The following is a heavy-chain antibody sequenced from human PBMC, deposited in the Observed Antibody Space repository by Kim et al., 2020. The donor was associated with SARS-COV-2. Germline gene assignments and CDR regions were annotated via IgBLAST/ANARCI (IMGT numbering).Heavy chain of an antibody. Sequence: GGSLRLSCAASGFTFSNAWMSWVRQAPGKGLEWVGRIKSKTDGGTTDYAAPVKGRFTISRDDSKNTLYLQMNSLKTEDTAVYYCTTEDVVVVALGEYWGQGTLVTVSS. J-gene: IGHJ4*02. CDR3: TTEDVVVVALGEY. D-gene: IGHD2-15*01. CDR1: GFTFSNAW. CDR2: IKSKTDGGTT. V-gene: IGHV3-15*01.